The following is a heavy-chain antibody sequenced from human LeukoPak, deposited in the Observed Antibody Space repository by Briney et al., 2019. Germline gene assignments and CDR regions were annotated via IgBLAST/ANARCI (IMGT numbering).Heavy chain of an antibody. D-gene: IGHD3-3*01. CDR1: GFTVSSNY. J-gene: IGHJ4*02. V-gene: IGHV3-53*01. CDR3: ARLWSGYYGDY. CDR2: IYSGGST. Sequence: GGSLRLSCAASGFTVSSNYMSWVRQAPGKGPEWVSVIYSGGSTYYADSVKGRFTISRDNSKNTLYLQMNSLRAEDTAVYYCARLWSGYYGDYWGQGTLVTVSS.